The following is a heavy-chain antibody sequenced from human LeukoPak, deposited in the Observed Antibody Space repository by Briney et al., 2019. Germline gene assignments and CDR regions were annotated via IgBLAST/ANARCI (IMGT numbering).Heavy chain of an antibody. V-gene: IGHV4-59*01. D-gene: IGHD6-19*01. CDR2: MYNRGST. Sequence: SETLSLTCTVSGDSISNYYWSWIRQSPGKELEWVGYMYNRGSTIYNPSLKSRVTISTDTSKNQFSLRLTSVTAADTAVYYCARAEKAVTGTLDYWGQGTLITVSS. CDR1: GDSISNYY. J-gene: IGHJ4*02. CDR3: ARAEKAVTGTLDY.